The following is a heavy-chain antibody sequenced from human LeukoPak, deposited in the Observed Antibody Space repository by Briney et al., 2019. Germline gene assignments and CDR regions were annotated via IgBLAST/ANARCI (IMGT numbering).Heavy chain of an antibody. CDR3: ARGLHHIVLVPAAIEEGDY. J-gene: IGHJ4*02. V-gene: IGHV1-2*02. CDR2: INPNSGGT. D-gene: IGHD2-2*01. Sequence: ASVTVSCKASGYTFTGYYMHWVRQAPGQGLEWMGWINPNSGGTNYAQKFQGRVTMTRDTSISTAYMELSRLSSDDTAVYYCARGLHHIVLVPAAIEEGDYWGQGTLVTVSS. CDR1: GYTFTGYY.